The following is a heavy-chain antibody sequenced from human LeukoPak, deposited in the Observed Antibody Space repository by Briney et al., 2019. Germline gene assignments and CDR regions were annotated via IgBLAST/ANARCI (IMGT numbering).Heavy chain of an antibody. CDR1: GYTFTGYY. J-gene: IGHJ5*02. CDR2: INPNSGGT. V-gene: IGHV1-2*02. CDR3: ARERYRQWLWMRFDP. Sequence: ASVKVSCKASGYTFTGYYMHWVRQAPGQGLEWMGWINPNSGGTNYAQKFQGRVTMTRDTSISTAYMELSRLRSDDTAVYYCARERYRQWLWMRFDPWGQGTLVTVSS. D-gene: IGHD6-19*01.